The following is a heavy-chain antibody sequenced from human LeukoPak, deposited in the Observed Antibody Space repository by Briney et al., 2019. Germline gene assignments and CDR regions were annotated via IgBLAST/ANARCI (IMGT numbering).Heavy chain of an antibody. D-gene: IGHD1-26*01. CDR3: AREGIVGATKSFDY. J-gene: IGHJ4*02. CDR2: ISYDGSNK. CDR1: GFTFSSYA. V-gene: IGHV3-30-3*01. Sequence: GGSLRLSCAASGFTFSSYAMHRVRQAPGKGLEWVAVISYDGSNKYYADSVKGRFTISRDNSKNTLYLQMNSLRAEDTAVYYCAREGIVGATKSFDYWGQGTLVTVSS.